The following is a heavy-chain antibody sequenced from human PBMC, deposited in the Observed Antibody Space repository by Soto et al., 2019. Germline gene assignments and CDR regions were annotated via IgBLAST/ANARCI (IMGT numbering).Heavy chain of an antibody. CDR1: GFTFSSYA. CDR2: ISYDGSNK. CDR3: AKEGIAAAGAFDY. J-gene: IGHJ4*02. Sequence: QVQLVESGGGAVEPGRSLRLSCAASGFTFSSYAMHWVRQAPGKGLEWVAVISYDGSNKYYADSVKGRFTISRDNSKNTLYLQMNSLRAEDTAVYYWAKEGIAAAGAFDYWGQGTLVTVSS. D-gene: IGHD6-13*01. V-gene: IGHV3-30-3*02.